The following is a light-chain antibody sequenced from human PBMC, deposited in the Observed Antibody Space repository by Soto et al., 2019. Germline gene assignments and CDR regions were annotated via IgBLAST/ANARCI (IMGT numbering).Light chain of an antibody. CDR3: QRYGSSPGYT. Sequence: EIVLTQSPGTLSLSPGERATLSCSASQSVSSSYLAWYQQKPGQTPRLLIYGASSMATGSPDRFSGSGSGTDFTLTISRLEPEDFAGYYCQRYGSSPGYTFGQGTKREIK. CDR1: QSVSSSY. V-gene: IGKV3-20*01. J-gene: IGKJ2*01. CDR2: GAS.